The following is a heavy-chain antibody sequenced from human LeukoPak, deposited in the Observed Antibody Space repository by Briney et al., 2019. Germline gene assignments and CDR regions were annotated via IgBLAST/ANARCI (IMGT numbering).Heavy chain of an antibody. J-gene: IGHJ5*02. CDR1: GASISSSNW. CDR3: ARRRITMVRGVILPNWFDP. CDR2: MYHSGIS. D-gene: IGHD3-10*01. Sequence: SETLSLTCAVSGASISSSNWWSWVRQPPGKGLEWIGEMYHSGISNYNPSLKSRVTISVDTSKNQFSLKLSSVTAADTAVYYCARRRITMVRGVILPNWFDPWGQGTLVTVSS. V-gene: IGHV4-4*02.